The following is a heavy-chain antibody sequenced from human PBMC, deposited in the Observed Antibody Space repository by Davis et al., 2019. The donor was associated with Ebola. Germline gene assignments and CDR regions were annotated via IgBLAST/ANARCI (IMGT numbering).Heavy chain of an antibody. CDR2: IYYTGST. D-gene: IGHD3-3*01. CDR3: ATKDFWSGDFDY. V-gene: IGHV4-59*12. CDR1: GGSISSYY. Sequence: MPSETLSLTCTVSGGSISSYYWSWIRQPPGKGLEWIGYIYYTGSTNYSPSLKSRVTISVDTSKNQFSLKLSSVTAADTAVYYCATKDFWSGDFDYWGQGTLVTVSS. J-gene: IGHJ4*02.